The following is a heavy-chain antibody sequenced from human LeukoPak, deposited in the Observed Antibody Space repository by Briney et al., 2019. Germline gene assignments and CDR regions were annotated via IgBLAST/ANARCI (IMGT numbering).Heavy chain of an antibody. CDR1: GFTFSSYG. Sequence: GGSLRLSCAASGFTFSSYGMHWVRQAPGKGLEWVAVISHDGSNKYYADSVKGRFTISRDNSKNTLYLQMNSLRAEDTAVYYCARGQYDFWSGPVPWYFDYWGQGTLVTVSS. D-gene: IGHD3-3*01. CDR2: ISHDGSNK. V-gene: IGHV3-30*03. J-gene: IGHJ4*02. CDR3: ARGQYDFWSGPVPWYFDY.